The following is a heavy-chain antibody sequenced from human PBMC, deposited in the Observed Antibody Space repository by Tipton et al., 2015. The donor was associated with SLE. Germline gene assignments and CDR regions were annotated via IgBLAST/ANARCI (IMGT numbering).Heavy chain of an antibody. D-gene: IGHD7-27*01. CDR2: TYYSGST. J-gene: IGHJ3*01. CDR3: ARERQTSNWGSPGGDFDL. V-gene: IGHV4-59*13. CDR1: GYTFTTYY. Sequence: QLVQSGAEVKKPGASVRVSCKASGYTFTTYYLHWIRQPPGKGLEWIGYTYYSGSTNYNPSLKSRVTISVDTSKDQLSLKLSSVTAADTAVYYCARERQTSNWGSPGGDFDLWGQGTMVTVSS.